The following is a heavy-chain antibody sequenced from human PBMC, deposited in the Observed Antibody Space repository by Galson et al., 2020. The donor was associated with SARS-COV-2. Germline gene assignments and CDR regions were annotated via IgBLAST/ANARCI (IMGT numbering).Heavy chain of an antibody. CDR2: FDWDDDK. D-gene: IGHD6-19*01. V-gene: IGHV2-70*17. Sequence: SGPTLAKLPQTLTLTCTFSGFSLTTNGLCVSWIRQPPGKPLEWLACFDWDDDKFYSTSLQTRPATSKDTSKNQVVLTMTNVDPIDTGTYYCARTTSSGWCFGSWGQGTLVTVSS. CDR1: GFSLTTNGLC. J-gene: IGHJ4*02. CDR3: ARTTSSGWCFGS.